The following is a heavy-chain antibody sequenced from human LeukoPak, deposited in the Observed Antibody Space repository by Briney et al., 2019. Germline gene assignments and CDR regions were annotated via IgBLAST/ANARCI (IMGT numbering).Heavy chain of an antibody. D-gene: IGHD5-12*01. J-gene: IGHJ4*02. CDR1: GYTSSNFD. CDR3: TRAIRHQLLSDY. V-gene: IGHV1-8*01. CDR2: MNPELGST. Sequence: ASVKVACKASGYTSSNFDINWVRQATGQGPEWMGWMNPELGSTGYAQKFQGRVTMTRDSSKSTAYMELVNLRFEDSAIYYCTRAIRHQLLSDYWGQGTLVTVSS.